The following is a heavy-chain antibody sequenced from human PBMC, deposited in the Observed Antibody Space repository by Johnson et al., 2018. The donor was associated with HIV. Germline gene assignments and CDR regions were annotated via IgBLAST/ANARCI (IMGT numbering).Heavy chain of an antibody. CDR2: ISGSGGST. D-gene: IGHD2-21*01. CDR1: GFTFSSYG. Sequence: VQLVESGGGVVQPGRSLRLSCAASGFTFSSYGMHWVRQAPGKGLEWVSAISGSGGSTYYADSVKGRFTISRDNSKNTLYLQMNSLRAEDTAVYYCAVVALPMYWYDAFDIWGQGTMVTVSS. CDR3: AVVALPMYWYDAFDI. V-gene: IGHV3-23*04. J-gene: IGHJ3*02.